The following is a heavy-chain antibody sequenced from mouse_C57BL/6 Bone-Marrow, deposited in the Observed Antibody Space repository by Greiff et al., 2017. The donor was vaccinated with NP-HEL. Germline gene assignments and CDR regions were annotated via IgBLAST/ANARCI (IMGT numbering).Heavy chain of an antibody. V-gene: IGHV1-76*01. D-gene: IGHD4-1*01. Sequence: VQLQQSGAELVRPGASVKLSCKASGYTFTDYYINWVKQRPGQGLEWIARIYPGSGNTYYNEKFKGKATLTAEKSSSTAYMQLSSLTSEDSAVYFCADWDGYWGQGTTLTVSS. CDR1: GYTFTDYY. CDR2: IYPGSGNT. CDR3: ADWDGY. J-gene: IGHJ2*01.